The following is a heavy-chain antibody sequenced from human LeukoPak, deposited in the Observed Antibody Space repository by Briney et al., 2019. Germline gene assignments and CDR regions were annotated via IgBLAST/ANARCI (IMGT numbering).Heavy chain of an antibody. Sequence: SETLSLTCTVSGGSISSGSYYWSWIRQPAGKGLEWIGRIYTSGSTNYNPSLKSRVTISVDTSKNQFSLKLSSVTAADTAVYYCARGVGSGYTDYWGQGALVTVSS. CDR2: IYTSGST. D-gene: IGHD3-22*01. J-gene: IGHJ4*02. CDR3: ARGVGSGYTDY. CDR1: GGSISSGSYY. V-gene: IGHV4-61*02.